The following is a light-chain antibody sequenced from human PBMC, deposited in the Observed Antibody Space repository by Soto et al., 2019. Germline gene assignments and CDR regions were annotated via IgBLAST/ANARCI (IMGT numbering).Light chain of an antibody. V-gene: IGKV1-5*01. CDR3: QQHNSSPWT. CDR1: QTISDW. Sequence: DIQMTQSPSTLSASVGDRVTITCRASQTISDWLAWYQQRPGKAPKLLIYDASTLESGVPSRFSGSGSGTKFTLTITSLQPDDSATYYCQQHNSSPWTFGQGTKVEIK. CDR2: DAS. J-gene: IGKJ1*01.